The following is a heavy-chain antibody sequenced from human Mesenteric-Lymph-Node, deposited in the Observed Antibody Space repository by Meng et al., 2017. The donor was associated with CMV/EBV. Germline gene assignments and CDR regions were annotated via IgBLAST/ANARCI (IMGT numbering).Heavy chain of an antibody. J-gene: IGHJ4*02. V-gene: IGHV3-7*03. CDR3: ARNLIVLLPAALPGFDY. CDR1: GFTFSTFW. Sequence: GESLKISCAASGFTFSTFWMTWVRQAPGKGLEWVANINQAGSDKYYVDSVKGRFTISRDDSKNTLYLQMNSLRAEDTGVYYCARNLIVLLPAALPGFDYWGQGTLVTVSS. CDR2: INQAGSDK. D-gene: IGHD2-2*01.